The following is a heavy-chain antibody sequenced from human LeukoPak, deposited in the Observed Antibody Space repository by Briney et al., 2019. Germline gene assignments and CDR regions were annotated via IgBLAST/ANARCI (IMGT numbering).Heavy chain of an antibody. CDR1: GFTFSSYA. CDR2: ISSNGGST. D-gene: IGHD5-12*01. CDR3: VKSRGDILVTFDY. J-gene: IGHJ4*02. V-gene: IGHV3-64D*09. Sequence: GGSLRLSCSASGFTFSSYAMHWVRQAPGKGLEYVSAISSNGGSTYYADSVKGRFTISRDNSKNTLYLQMSSLRAEDTAVYYCVKSRGDILVTFDYWGQGTLVTVSS.